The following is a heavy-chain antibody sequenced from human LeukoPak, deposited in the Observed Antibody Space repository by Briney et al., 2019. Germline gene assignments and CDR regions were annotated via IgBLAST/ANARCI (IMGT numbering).Heavy chain of an antibody. J-gene: IGHJ4*02. CDR2: ISAYNGNT. Sequence: ASVKVSCKASGYTFTSYGISWVRQASGQGLEWMGWISAYNGNTNYAQKLQGRVTMTTDTSTSTAYMELRSLRSDDTAAYYCARHRLWFGELLFYFDYWGQGTLVTVSS. CDR3: ARHRLWFGELLFYFDY. CDR1: GYTFTSYG. V-gene: IGHV1-18*01. D-gene: IGHD3-10*01.